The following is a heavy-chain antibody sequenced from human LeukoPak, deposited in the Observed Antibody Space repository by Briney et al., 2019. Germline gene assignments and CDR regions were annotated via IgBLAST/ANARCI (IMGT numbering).Heavy chain of an antibody. CDR3: ARGVLWSGYFYFDY. J-gene: IGHJ4*02. CDR2: IRNKANSYTT. D-gene: IGHD3-3*01. V-gene: IGHV3-72*01. CDR1: GFTFSDYY. Sequence: GGSLRLSCAVSGFTFSDYYMDWVRQAPGKGLEWVGRIRNKANSYTTEYAASVKGRFTISRDDSKNSLYLQMNSLKAEDTAMYYCARGVLWSGYFYFDYWGQGTLVTVSS.